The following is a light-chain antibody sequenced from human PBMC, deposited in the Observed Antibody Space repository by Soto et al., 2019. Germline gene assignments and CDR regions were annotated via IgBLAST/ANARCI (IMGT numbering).Light chain of an antibody. V-gene: IGKV1D-12*01. CDR2: AAS. CDR1: QEISVW. J-gene: IGKJ3*01. Sequence: DIQMTQSPSSVSASVGDRVTITCRASQEISVWLAWYQQKPGKAPKLLIYAASNLQTVVPSRFSGSGSGTDFPLSIHSLQPEDFATYYCQQANSFPRTFGPGTKVDIK. CDR3: QQANSFPRT.